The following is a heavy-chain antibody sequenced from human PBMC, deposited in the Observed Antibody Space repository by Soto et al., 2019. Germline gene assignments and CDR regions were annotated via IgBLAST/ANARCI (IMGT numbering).Heavy chain of an antibody. Sequence: QVNLVQSGAEVKKPGSSVKVSCKTSGGSFNNYAVSWVRQAPGQGLEWMGGIIPNYDTPNYAQKFQDRVTIIADESTSTVHMELRSLRSNDTAVYYCAVAMVREILIFESSVMHVWGQGTTVIVSS. J-gene: IGHJ6*02. CDR3: AVAMVREILIFESSVMHV. CDR1: GGSFNNYA. V-gene: IGHV1-69*01. CDR2: IIPNYDTP. D-gene: IGHD3-10*01.